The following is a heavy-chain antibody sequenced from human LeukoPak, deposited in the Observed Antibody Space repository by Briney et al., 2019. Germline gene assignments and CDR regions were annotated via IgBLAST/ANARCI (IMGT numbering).Heavy chain of an antibody. J-gene: IGHJ3*02. D-gene: IGHD3-22*01. CDR1: GGTFSSYA. Sequence: SVKVSCKASGGTFSSYAISWVRQAPGQGLEWMGGIIPIFGTANYAQKFQGRVTITADESTSTAYMELSSLRSEDTAVYYCARGAADYYDSSGYAFDIWGQGTMVTVSS. V-gene: IGHV1-69*13. CDR2: IIPIFGTA. CDR3: ARGAADYYDSSGYAFDI.